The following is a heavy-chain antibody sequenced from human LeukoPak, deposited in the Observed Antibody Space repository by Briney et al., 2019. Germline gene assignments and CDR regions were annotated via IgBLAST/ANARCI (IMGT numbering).Heavy chain of an antibody. Sequence: GGSLRLSCEASGFTFSSYWMSWVRQAPGKGLEWVANIKQDGSEKYYVDSVKGRFTISRDNAKNSLYLQMNSLRAEDTAVYYCASDTAMDPGDYWGQGTLVTVSS. CDR3: ASDTAMDPGDY. D-gene: IGHD5-18*01. CDR1: GFTFSSYW. J-gene: IGHJ4*02. V-gene: IGHV3-7*03. CDR2: IKQDGSEK.